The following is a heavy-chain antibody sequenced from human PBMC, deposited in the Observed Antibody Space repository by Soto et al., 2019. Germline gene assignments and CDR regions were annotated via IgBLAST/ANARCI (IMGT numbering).Heavy chain of an antibody. CDR3: ASEPTVPSGFDS. V-gene: IGHV4-31*03. CDR2: IYYTGIT. CDR1: GGSVSSGGYY. D-gene: IGHD4-17*01. Sequence: QVQLQESGPGLVKPSQTLSLTCNVSGGSVSSGGYYWSWIRQHPGKGLEWIGYIYYTGITYYNPSHQSRVTISLGTSKNQCSLTLTSVAAADTAIYYCASEPTVPSGFDSWGQGTLVTVSS. J-gene: IGHJ4*02.